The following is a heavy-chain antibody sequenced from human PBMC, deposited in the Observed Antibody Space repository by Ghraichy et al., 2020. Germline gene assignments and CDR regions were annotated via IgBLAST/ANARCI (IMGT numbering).Heavy chain of an antibody. CDR3: ARGTAGCSGGSCQRDY. J-gene: IGHJ4*02. Sequence: SETLSLTCTVSGGSISSGSYYWSWIRQPAGKGLEWIGRIYTSGSTNYNPSLKSRVTISVDTSKNQFSLKLSSVTAADTAVYYCARGTAGCSGGSCQRDYWGQGTLVTVSS. CDR1: GGSISSGSYY. CDR2: IYTSGST. D-gene: IGHD2-15*01. V-gene: IGHV4-61*02.